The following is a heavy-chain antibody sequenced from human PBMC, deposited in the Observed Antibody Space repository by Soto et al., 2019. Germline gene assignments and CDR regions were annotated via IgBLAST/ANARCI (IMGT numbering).Heavy chain of an antibody. CDR3: ATGRGVRGVIITTYYYYGLDV. J-gene: IGHJ6*02. D-gene: IGHD3-10*01. CDR1: GGSFRGYY. V-gene: IGHV4-34*01. Sequence: QVQLQQWGAGLLKPSETLSLTCAVYGGSFRGYYWSWIRQPPGKGLEWIGEINHSGSTNYNPSLKSRVTISVDTSKNQFSLKLSSVTAADTAVYYCATGRGVRGVIITTYYYYGLDVWGQGTTVTVSS. CDR2: INHSGST.